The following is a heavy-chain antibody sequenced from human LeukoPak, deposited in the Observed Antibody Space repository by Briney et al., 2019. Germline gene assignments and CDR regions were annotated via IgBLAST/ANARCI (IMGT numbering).Heavy chain of an antibody. CDR3: ASAVPAAKGDDYSSGMEV. CDR1: GYTFTSYG. CDR2: ISAYNGNT. V-gene: IGHV1-18*01. D-gene: IGHD2-2*01. Sequence: GASVKVSCKASGYTFTSYGISWVRQAPGQGLEWMGWISAYNGNTNYAQKLQSRVTMTTDTSTSTAYMELRSPRSAGTAVYYCASAVPAAKGDDYSSGMEVRGPGNTVTASS. J-gene: IGHJ6*02.